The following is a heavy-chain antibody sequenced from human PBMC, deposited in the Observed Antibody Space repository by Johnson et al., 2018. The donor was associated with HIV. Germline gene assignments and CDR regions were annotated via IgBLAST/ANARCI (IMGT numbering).Heavy chain of an antibody. Sequence: QVQLVESGGGLVQPGRSLRLSCAASGLTFDDYAMHWVRQAPGKGLEWVAVISYDGSNKYYADSVKGRFTISRDNAKNTLFLEMNSLRAEDTAVYYCVRLMTRESTDAFDIWGQGAMVTVSS. J-gene: IGHJ3*02. CDR2: ISYDGSNK. CDR1: GLTFDDYA. CDR3: VRLMTRESTDAFDI. V-gene: IGHV3-30*04. D-gene: IGHD5/OR15-5a*01.